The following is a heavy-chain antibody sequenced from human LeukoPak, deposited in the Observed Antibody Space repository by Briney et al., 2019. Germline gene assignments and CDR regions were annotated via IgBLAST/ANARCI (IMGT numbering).Heavy chain of an antibody. V-gene: IGHV4-34*01. J-gene: IGHJ4*02. CDR2: INHSGST. CDR3: AYSSSRSNFDY. Sequence: SETLSLTCAVYGGSFSGYYWSWIRQPPGKGLEWIGEINHSGSTNYNPSLKSRVTISVDTSKNQFSLKLSSVTAADTAVYYCAYSSSRSNFDYWGQGTLVTVSS. CDR1: GGSFSGYY. D-gene: IGHD6-6*01.